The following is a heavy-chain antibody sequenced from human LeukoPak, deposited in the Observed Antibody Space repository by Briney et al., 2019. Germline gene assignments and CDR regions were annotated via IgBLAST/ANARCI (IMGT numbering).Heavy chain of an antibody. CDR2: INHSGST. V-gene: IGHV4-34*01. J-gene: IGHJ5*02. CDR1: GGSFSGYY. Sequence: PSETLSLTCAVYGGSFSGYYWSWIRQPPGKGLEWIGEINHSGSTNYNPSLKSRVTISVDTSKNQFSLKLSSVTAADTAVYYCARGGYGSGSYSRFDPWGQGTLVTVSS. CDR3: ARGGYGSGSYSRFDP. D-gene: IGHD3-10*01.